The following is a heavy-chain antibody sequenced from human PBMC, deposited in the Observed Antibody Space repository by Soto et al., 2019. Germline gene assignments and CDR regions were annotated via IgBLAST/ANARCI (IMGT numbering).Heavy chain of an antibody. J-gene: IGHJ4*02. CDR2: IYPGDSDT. V-gene: IGHV5-51*01. CDR1: GYNFNTYW. Sequence: PWESLKISCSRSGYNFNTYWIAWVRQMPGKGLEWMALIYPGDSDTRYSPSFEGHVTLSVDRSISTAYLQWSSLKASDTAMYYCATPTVPYVDIVSSTTRGYLDHWGQGTLVTVSS. D-gene: IGHD5-12*01. CDR3: ATPTVPYVDIVSSTTRGYLDH.